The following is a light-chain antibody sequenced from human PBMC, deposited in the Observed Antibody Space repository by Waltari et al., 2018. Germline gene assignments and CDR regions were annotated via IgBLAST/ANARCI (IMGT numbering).Light chain of an antibody. CDR1: LPHTGTHY. V-gene: IGLV1-47*01. J-gene: IGLJ2*01. CDR3: ATRDEGPTVV. CDR2: LTH. Sequence: QSVLTQPPSASGTPGQSVTISCSGSLPHTGTHYVSWYQQLPGTAPKLLIYLTHQRPSGVPDRVSASKSGTSASLAISGLRFEDEGDYYCATRDEGPTVVFGGGTKVTVL.